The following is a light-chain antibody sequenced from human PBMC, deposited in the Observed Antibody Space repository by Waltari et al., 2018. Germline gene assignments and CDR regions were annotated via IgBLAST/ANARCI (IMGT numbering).Light chain of an antibody. CDR2: EDD. V-gene: IGLV6-57*01. CDR3: QSYNDTNVI. J-gene: IGLJ2*01. Sequence: NFMLTQPHSVSGSPGQTVTISSTRSGASIAINSVQWYQQRPGSSPTVIIFEDDQRPSGVPHRFSCSNDSPSASASLTISGLQAEDEADYYCQSYNDTNVIFGGGTKLTVL. CDR1: GASIAINS.